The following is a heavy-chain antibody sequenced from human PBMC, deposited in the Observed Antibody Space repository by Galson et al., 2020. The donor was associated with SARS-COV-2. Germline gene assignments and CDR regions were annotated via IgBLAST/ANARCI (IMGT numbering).Heavy chain of an antibody. V-gene: IGHV4-39*01. Sequence: SETLSLTCTVSGGSISSSSYYWGWIRQPPGKGLEWIGSIYYSGSTYYNPSLKSRVTISVDTSKNQFSLKLSSVTAADTAVYYCARQGNLRYSSGWYPTYYFDYWGQGTLVTVSS. CDR2: IYYSGST. CDR3: ARQGNLRYSSGWYPTYYFDY. CDR1: GGSISSSSYY. D-gene: IGHD6-19*01. J-gene: IGHJ4*02.